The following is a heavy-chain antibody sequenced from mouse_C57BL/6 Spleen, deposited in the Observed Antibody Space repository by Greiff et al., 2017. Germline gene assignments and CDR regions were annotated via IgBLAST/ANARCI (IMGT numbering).Heavy chain of an antibody. CDR2: ISSGSSTI. J-gene: IGHJ2*01. CDR1: GFTFSDYG. Sequence: EVQGVESGGGLVKPGGSLKLSCAASGFTFSDYGMNWVRQAPEKGLEWVAYISSGSSTIYYADTVKGRFTISRDNDKNTLFLQMTSRRSEDTAIYYCAREGITTVVASDYWGQGTTLTVSS. CDR3: AREGITTVVASDY. D-gene: IGHD1-1*01. V-gene: IGHV5-17*01.